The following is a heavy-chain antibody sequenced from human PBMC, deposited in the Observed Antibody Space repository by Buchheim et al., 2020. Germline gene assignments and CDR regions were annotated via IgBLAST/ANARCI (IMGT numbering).Heavy chain of an antibody. Sequence: EFQLLESGGLLVHSWGSLRLSCAASGFTFSSHALSWVRQAPGKGLEWVSAISGSGGSKYYADSVKGRFTISRDTSKNTLYLQMNTLRTEDTAVYYCAKGMREYYYYYYMDDWGKGTT. V-gene: IGHV3-23*01. CDR3: AKGMREYYYYYYMDD. D-gene: IGHD2-8*01. J-gene: IGHJ6*03. CDR2: ISGSGGSK. CDR1: GFTFSSHA.